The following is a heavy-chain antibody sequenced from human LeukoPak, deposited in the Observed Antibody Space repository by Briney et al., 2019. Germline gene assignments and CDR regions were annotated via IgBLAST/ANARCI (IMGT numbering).Heavy chain of an antibody. CDR1: GYTLTELS. V-gene: IGHV1-24*01. CDR3: ATLPPLVPAGPADAFDI. CDR2: FDPEDGET. J-gene: IGHJ3*02. Sequence: ASVKVSCKVSGYTLTELSMHWVRQARGKGLEWMGGFDPEDGETIYAQKFQGRVTMTEDTSTDTAYMELSSLRSEDTAVYYCATLPPLVPAGPADAFDIWGQGTMVTVSS. D-gene: IGHD2-2*01.